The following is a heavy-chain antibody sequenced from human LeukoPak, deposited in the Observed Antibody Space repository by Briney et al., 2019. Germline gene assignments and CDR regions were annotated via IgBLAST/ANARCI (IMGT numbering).Heavy chain of an antibody. V-gene: IGHV5-51*01. CDR2: IYPGDSDT. CDR1: GYSFTSYW. D-gene: IGHD4-23*01. J-gene: IGHJ1*01. Sequence: GESLKISCKGSGYSFTSYWIGWVRQMPGKGLEWMGIIYPGDSDTRYSPSFQGQVTISADKSISTAYLQWSSLKASDTAMYYCARQALRSHVNGGEYFQHWGQGTLVTVSS. CDR3: ARQALRSHVNGGEYFQH.